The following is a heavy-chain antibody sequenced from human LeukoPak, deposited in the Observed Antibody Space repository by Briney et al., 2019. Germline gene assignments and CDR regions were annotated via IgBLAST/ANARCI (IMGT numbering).Heavy chain of an antibody. CDR1: GGTFSSYA. CDR3: AIETARGFGELLGAFDI. V-gene: IGHV1-69*05. J-gene: IGHJ3*02. CDR2: ISPIFGTA. D-gene: IGHD3-10*01. Sequence: ASVKVSCKASGGTFSSYAISWVRQAPGQGLERMGGISPIFGTANYAQKFQGRVTITTDESTSTAYLALSSLRSEDTAVYYCAIETARGFGELLGAFDIWGQGTMVTVSS.